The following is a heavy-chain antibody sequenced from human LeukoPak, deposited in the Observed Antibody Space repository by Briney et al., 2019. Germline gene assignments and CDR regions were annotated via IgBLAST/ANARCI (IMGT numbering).Heavy chain of an antibody. Sequence: GGSLRLSCAASGFTFSSYGMHWVRQAPGKWLEWVAVISYDGSNKYYADSVKGRFTISRDNSKNTLYLQMNSLRAEDTAVYYCAKDSGQWLVNGMDVWGQGTTVTVSS. J-gene: IGHJ6*02. V-gene: IGHV3-30*18. D-gene: IGHD6-19*01. CDR2: ISYDGSNK. CDR1: GFTFSSYG. CDR3: AKDSGQWLVNGMDV.